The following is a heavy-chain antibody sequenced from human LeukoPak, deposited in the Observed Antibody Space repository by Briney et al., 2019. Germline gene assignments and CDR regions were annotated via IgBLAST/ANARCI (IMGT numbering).Heavy chain of an antibody. Sequence: ASVKVSCKASGYTFIDYYIHWVRQATGQGLEWMGWMNPNSGNTGYAQKFQGRVTMTRNTSISTAYMEVSSLRSEDTAVYYCARGPSRPWFDPWGQGTLVTVSS. CDR1: GYTFIDYY. J-gene: IGHJ5*02. V-gene: IGHV1-8*02. D-gene: IGHD2-2*01. CDR3: ARGPSRPWFDP. CDR2: MNPNSGNT.